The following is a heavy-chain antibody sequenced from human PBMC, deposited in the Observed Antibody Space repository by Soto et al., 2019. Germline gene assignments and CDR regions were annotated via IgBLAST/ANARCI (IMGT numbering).Heavy chain of an antibody. CDR1: GFTFSDYY. D-gene: IGHD5-18*01. Sequence: GGSLRLSCAASGFTFSDYYMSWIRQAPGKGLEWVSYISSSGSTIYYADSVKGRFTISRDNAKNSLYPQMNSLRAEDTAVYYCARPLGEDTAMATFDYWGQGTLVTVSS. CDR2: ISSSGSTI. CDR3: ARPLGEDTAMATFDY. J-gene: IGHJ4*02. V-gene: IGHV3-11*01.